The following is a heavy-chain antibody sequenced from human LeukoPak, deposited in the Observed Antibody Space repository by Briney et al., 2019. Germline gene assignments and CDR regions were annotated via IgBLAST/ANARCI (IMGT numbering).Heavy chain of an antibody. J-gene: IGHJ4*02. D-gene: IGHD1-26*01. CDR1: GFTVSSNY. V-gene: IGHV3-53*05. CDR2: IYSGGST. Sequence: GGSLRLSCAASGFTVSSNYMSWVRQAPGKGLEWVSVIYSGGSTYYADSVKGRFTISRDNSKNTLFLQMTSLRVEDTAVYYCAKDREKPSQFDYWGQGTLVTVYS. CDR3: AKDREKPSQFDY.